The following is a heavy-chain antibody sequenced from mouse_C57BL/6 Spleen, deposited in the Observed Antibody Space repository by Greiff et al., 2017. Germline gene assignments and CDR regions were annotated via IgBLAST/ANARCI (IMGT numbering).Heavy chain of an antibody. V-gene: IGHV5-17*01. CDR2: ISSGSSTI. CDR3: ARDYYSNLDY. CDR1: GFTFSDYG. Sequence: DVQLVESGGGLVKPGGSLKLSCAASGFTFSDYGMHWVRQAPEKGLEWVAYISSGSSTIYYADTVKGRFTISRDNAKNTLFLQMTSLRSEDTAMYYCARDYYSNLDYWGQGTTLTVSS. J-gene: IGHJ2*01. D-gene: IGHD2-5*01.